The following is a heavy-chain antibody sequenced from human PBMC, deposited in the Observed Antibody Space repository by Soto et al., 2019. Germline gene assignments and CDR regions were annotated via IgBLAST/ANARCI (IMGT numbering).Heavy chain of an antibody. V-gene: IGHV3-53*01. D-gene: IGHD5-12*01. CDR3: VQTSGLPGFDF. Sequence: EVQLVESGGGLIQPGGSLRLSCAASGFTVSSKYMTWVRQAPGKELEWVSVIYGGGTTYYADSVKGRFTISRDNSKNTLYLQMNSLRSEDTAVYYCVQTSGLPGFDFWGQGTLVTVSS. CDR1: GFTVSSKY. J-gene: IGHJ4*02. CDR2: IYGGGTT.